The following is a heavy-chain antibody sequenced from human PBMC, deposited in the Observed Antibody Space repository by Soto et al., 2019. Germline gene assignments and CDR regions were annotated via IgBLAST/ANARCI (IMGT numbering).Heavy chain of an antibody. CDR3: ARGGYGDFTYYYDSGMDV. J-gene: IGHJ6*02. V-gene: IGHV4-4*02. D-gene: IGHD4-17*01. CDR2: IYPSGST. Sequence: QVQLPESGPGLVKPSGTLSLPCAVSGGSISRSHWWSWVRQPPGQGLEWIGEIYPSGSTNSNPSRKRRGTITGDKSKHQFSRKRSSVTAADTAVDYWARGGYGDFTYYYDSGMDVWGQGTTGTVSS. CDR1: GGSISRSHW.